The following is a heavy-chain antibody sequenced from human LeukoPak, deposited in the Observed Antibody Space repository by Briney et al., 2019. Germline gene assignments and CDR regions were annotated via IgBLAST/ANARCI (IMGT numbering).Heavy chain of an antibody. J-gene: IGHJ5*02. CDR3: ARVPGYSSDKRSLSWFDP. Sequence: GASVTVSCKASGYTFIGYYIHWVRQAPGQGLEWMGWINPNSGDTTSAQRFQGRVTMTRDTSLNTAYMELSRLTSDDTAVYYCARVPGYSSDKRSLSWFDPWGQGSLVTVSS. CDR1: GYTFIGYY. V-gene: IGHV1-2*02. D-gene: IGHD6-19*01. CDR2: INPNSGDT.